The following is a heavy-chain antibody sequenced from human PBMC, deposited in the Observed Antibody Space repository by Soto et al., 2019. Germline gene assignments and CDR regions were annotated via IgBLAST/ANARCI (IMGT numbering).Heavy chain of an antibody. CDR2: IYYSGST. D-gene: IGHD6-19*01. Sequence: PSETLSLTCTVSGGSISSSGYYWGWIRQPPGKGLEWIGSIYYSGSTYYNPSLKSRVTISVDTSKNQFSLKLSSVTAADTAVYYCARHGGRGIRGIAVAGTFDYWGQGTLVTVSS. CDR3: ARHGGRGIRGIAVAGTFDY. V-gene: IGHV4-39*01. J-gene: IGHJ4*02. CDR1: GGSISSSGYY.